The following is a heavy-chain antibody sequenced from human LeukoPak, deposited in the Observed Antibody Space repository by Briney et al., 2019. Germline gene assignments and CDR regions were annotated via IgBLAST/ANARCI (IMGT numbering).Heavy chain of an antibody. J-gene: IGHJ3*02. CDR3: AKAGYYPSDAFDI. Sequence: GGSLRLSCAASGFTFSSYAMSWVRQAPGKGLEWVSAISGSGGSTYYADSVKGRFTISRDNSKNTLYLQMNSLRAEDAAVYYCAKAGYYPSDAFDIWGQGTMVTVSS. CDR2: ISGSGGST. V-gene: IGHV3-23*01. D-gene: IGHD3-22*01. CDR1: GFTFSSYA.